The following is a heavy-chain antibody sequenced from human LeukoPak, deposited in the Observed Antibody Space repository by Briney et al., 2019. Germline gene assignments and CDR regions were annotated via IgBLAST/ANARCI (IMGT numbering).Heavy chain of an antibody. CDR1: GASVSSASY. CDR2: INHSGST. J-gene: IGHJ4*02. Sequence: SETLSLTCTVSGASVSSASYWSWIRQPPGKGLEWIGEINHSGSTNYNPSLKSRVTISVDTSKNQFSLKLSSVTAADTAVYYCASESSGRGFDYWGQGTLVTVSS. CDR3: ASESSGRGFDY. V-gene: IGHV4-34*01. D-gene: IGHD3-10*01.